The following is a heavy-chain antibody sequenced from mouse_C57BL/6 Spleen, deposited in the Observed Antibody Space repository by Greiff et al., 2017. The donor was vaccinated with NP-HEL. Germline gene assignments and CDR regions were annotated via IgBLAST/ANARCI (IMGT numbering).Heavy chain of an antibody. Sequence: QVQLQQPGAELVKPGASEKMSCKASGYTFTSYWITWVKQRPGQGLEWIGDIYPGSGSTNYNEKFKSKATLTVDTSSSTAYMQLSSLTSEDSAVYYCARYSNYDYAMDYWGQGTSVTVSS. V-gene: IGHV1-55*01. CDR3: ARYSNYDYAMDY. J-gene: IGHJ4*01. CDR2: IYPGSGST. CDR1: GYTFTSYW. D-gene: IGHD2-5*01.